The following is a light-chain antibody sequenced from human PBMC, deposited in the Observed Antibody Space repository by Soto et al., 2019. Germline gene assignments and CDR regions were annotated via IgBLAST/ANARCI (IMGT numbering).Light chain of an antibody. Sequence: DIQMTQSPSSLSASVGDRVSITCRASQSIRSHLNLFQHKPGKAPKGLIYGASSLQGGVPSRFSGSGSGTDFTLTIKSLQPEDFATYYCQQSFSSPFTFGPGTKVDVK. CDR2: GAS. CDR3: QQSFSSPFT. V-gene: IGKV1-39*01. J-gene: IGKJ3*01. CDR1: QSIRSH.